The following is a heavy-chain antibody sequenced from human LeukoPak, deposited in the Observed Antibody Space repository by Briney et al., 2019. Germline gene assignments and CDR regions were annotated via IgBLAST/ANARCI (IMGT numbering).Heavy chain of an antibody. CDR3: ARDNYAGANWFDP. D-gene: IGHD1-7*01. Sequence: GASVKVSCKASGGTFSSYAISWVRQAPGPGLEWMGGIIPIFGTANYAQKFQGRVTITTDESTSTVYMELSSLRSEDTAVYYCARDNYAGANWFDPWGQGTLVTVSS. CDR1: GGTFSSYA. CDR2: IIPIFGTA. J-gene: IGHJ5*02. V-gene: IGHV1-69*05.